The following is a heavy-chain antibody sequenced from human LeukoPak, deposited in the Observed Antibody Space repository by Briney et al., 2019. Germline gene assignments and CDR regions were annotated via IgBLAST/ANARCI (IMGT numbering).Heavy chain of an antibody. D-gene: IGHD6-13*01. CDR1: GYTFTGYY. V-gene: IGHV1-2*02. J-gene: IGHJ4*02. CDR2: INPNSGGT. Sequence: ASVKVSCKASGYTFTGYYMHWVRQAPGQGLEWMGWINPNSGGTNYAQKFQGRVTMTRDTSISTAYMELSRLRSDDTAVYYCASGLGSVAAAGAVDYWGQGTLVTVSS. CDR3: ASGLGSVAAAGAVDY.